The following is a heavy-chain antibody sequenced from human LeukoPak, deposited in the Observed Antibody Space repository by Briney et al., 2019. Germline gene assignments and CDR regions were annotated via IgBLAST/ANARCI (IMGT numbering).Heavy chain of an antibody. D-gene: IGHD5-24*01. CDR2: INSDGGST. J-gene: IGHJ4*02. V-gene: IGHV3-74*01. CDR1: GFPFSSYW. Sequence: GGSLRLSCAASGFPFSSYWMHWVRQAPGKGLEWVSRINSDGGSTAYTESVKGRFTISRDNAKKTVYLQMNSLRAEDTAVYYCARVLSGEMATDWGQGTLVTVSS. CDR3: ARVLSGEMATD.